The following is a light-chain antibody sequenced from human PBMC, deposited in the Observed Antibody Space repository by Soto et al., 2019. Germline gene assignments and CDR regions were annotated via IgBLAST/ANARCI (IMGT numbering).Light chain of an antibody. V-gene: IGLV2-18*02. CDR3: NSYTTSSSYII. CDR2: EVS. J-gene: IGLJ2*01. CDR1: SSDIGDYNR. Sequence: QSALTQPPSVSRSPGQSVTISCTGTSSDIGDYNRVSWYQQPPGTAPKLIIYEVSNRPSGVPDRFSGSKSGNTASLTISGLQTEDEADYYCNSYTTSSSYIIFGGGTKVTVL.